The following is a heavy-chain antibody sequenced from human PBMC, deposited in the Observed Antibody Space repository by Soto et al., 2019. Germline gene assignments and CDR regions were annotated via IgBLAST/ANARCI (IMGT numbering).Heavy chain of an antibody. CDR2: INPSGGST. CDR3: ARCKRRIIVGATIYYYYGMDV. CDR1: GYTFTSYY. Sequence: ASVKVSCKASGYTFTSYYMHWVRQAPGQGLEWMGIINPSGGSTSYAQKFQGRVTMTRDTSTSTVYMELSSLRSEDTAVYYCARCKRRIIVGATIYYYYGMDVWGQGTTVTVSS. V-gene: IGHV1-46*01. J-gene: IGHJ6*02. D-gene: IGHD1-26*01.